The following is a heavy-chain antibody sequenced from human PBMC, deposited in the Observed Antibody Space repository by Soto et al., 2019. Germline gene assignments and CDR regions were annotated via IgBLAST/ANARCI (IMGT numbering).Heavy chain of an antibody. CDR3: ARRYCTAHDCPGIGFDF. CDR2: FGRVGDR. V-gene: IGHV3-13*04. CDR1: GFTFSRHD. J-gene: IGHJ4*02. Sequence: AGSLSLSCAASGFTFSRHDMHWVRQAEGKGLEWVSGFGRVGDRYHLDSVKGRFSVSIDDARNFLYLQMNSLTVEDTAVYYCARRYCTAHDCPGIGFDFWGQGTLVTVSS. D-gene: IGHD2-8*02.